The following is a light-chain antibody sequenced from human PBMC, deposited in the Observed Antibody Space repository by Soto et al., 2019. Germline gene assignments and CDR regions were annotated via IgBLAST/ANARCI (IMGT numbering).Light chain of an antibody. CDR1: QSLVHIDENTY. V-gene: IGKV2-24*01. Sequence: DIVLTQTRLSSPVTLGQPASISCRSSQSLVHIDENTYVNWLLQRPGQPPRLLIYKISNRLPGVPDRSSGSGAGTDCTLEISRVEAEDAGPYYCMQATQSYTLGQGTRWAIK. CDR2: KIS. CDR3: MQATQSYT. J-gene: IGKJ2*01.